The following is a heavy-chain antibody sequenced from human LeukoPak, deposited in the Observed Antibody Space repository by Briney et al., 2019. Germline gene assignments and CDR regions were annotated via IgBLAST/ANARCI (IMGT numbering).Heavy chain of an antibody. V-gene: IGHV4-59*08. CDR3: ARSVTTPDI. CDR1: GGSISSYY. CDR2: IYNSGST. Sequence: SETLSLTCIVSGGSISSYYWNWLRQPPGKGLEWIGYIYNSGSTKYNPSLKSGVTMSVDTSKNQFSLKLSSVTAADTAVYYCARSVTTPDIWGQGTMVTVSS. D-gene: IGHD4-17*01. J-gene: IGHJ3*02.